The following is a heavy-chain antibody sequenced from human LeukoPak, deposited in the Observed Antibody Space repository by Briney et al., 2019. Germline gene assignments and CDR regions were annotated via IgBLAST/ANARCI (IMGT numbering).Heavy chain of an antibody. D-gene: IGHD1-1*01. J-gene: IGHJ3*01. CDR1: GFTVSSNY. CDR2: MYSGCSP. Sequence: PGGSLRLSCAASGFTVSSNYMIGVRQAPGKGLEWVSVMYSGCSPYFADSVKGRFTISRDNSKNTPYLQMNSLRAEDTAVYYCAREVDNWGIDAFDFWGQGTMVIVTS. V-gene: IGHV3-66*01. CDR3: AREVDNWGIDAFDF.